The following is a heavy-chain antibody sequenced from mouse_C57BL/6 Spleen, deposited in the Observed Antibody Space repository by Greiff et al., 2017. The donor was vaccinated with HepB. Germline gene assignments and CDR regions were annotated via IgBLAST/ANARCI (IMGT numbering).Heavy chain of an antibody. V-gene: IGHV1-52*01. D-gene: IGHD1-1*01. CDR1: GYTFTSYW. CDR3: ARLGYYGSSSVDY. J-gene: IGHJ2*01. Sequence: QVQLQQPGAELVRPGSSVKLSCKASGYTFTSYWMHWVKQRPIQGLEWIGNIDPSDSETHYNQKFKDKATLTVDKSSSTAYMQLSSLTSVDSAVYYCARLGYYGSSSVDYWGQGTTLTVSS. CDR2: IDPSDSET.